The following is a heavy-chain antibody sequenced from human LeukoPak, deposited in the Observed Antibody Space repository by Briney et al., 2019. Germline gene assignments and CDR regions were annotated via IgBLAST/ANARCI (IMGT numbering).Heavy chain of an antibody. Sequence: PGGSLRLSCATSGFTVSSKYMSWVRQAPGKGLEWVSSISSSSSYIYYADSVKGRFTISRDNAKNSLYLQMNSLRAEDTAVYYCARDGAGIAVAGTDAFDIWGQGTMVTVSS. D-gene: IGHD6-19*01. J-gene: IGHJ3*02. CDR2: ISSSSSYI. V-gene: IGHV3-21*01. CDR3: ARDGAGIAVAGTDAFDI. CDR1: GFTVSSKY.